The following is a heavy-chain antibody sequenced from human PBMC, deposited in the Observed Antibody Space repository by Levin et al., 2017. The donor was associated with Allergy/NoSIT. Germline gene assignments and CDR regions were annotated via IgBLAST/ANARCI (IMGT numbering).Heavy chain of an antibody. J-gene: IGHJ5*02. D-gene: IGHD3/OR15-3a*01. CDR1: GYTFTNYG. CDR2: ISGYNGNT. V-gene: IGHV1-18*01. Sequence: GASVKVSCKASGYTFTNYGVSWVRQFPGQGLEWMGWISGYNGNTIYPQKLQGRVTLTIDTSTTTVFMELRGLTSDDTALYYCARDGVYDFRSPHYWGYFDLWGQGTLVTVSS. CDR3: ARDGVYDFRSPHYWGYFDL.